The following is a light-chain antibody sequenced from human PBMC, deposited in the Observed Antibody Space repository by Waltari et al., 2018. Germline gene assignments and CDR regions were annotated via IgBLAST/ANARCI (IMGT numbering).Light chain of an antibody. CDR2: DVT. Sequence: QSALTQPRSVSGSPGQSVTISCTGTSSDVGGYNYVSWYQHLPGKGPKLIIDDVTKWPSGLLTRFAGSMSGNTPSLTISGLLGEDEADYYCCSYGGSSWVFGGGTNLTVL. CDR3: CSYGGSSWV. V-gene: IGLV2-11*02. J-gene: IGLJ3*02. CDR1: SSDVGGYNY.